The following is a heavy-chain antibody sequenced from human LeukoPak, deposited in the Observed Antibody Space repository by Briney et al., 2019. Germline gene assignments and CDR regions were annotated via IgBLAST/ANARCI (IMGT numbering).Heavy chain of an antibody. D-gene: IGHD4-23*01. CDR2: IKQDGSEK. CDR3: ARALYGGNSNFNY. J-gene: IGHJ4*02. Sequence: GGSLRLSCVASGFTFDTYWMTWVRQAPGKGLEWVAIIKQDGSEKHYVDSVKGRFTISRDNAKNSLFLQMNSLRAEDTAVYHCARALYGGNSNFNYWGQGTLVTVSS. CDR1: GFTFDTYW. V-gene: IGHV3-7*01.